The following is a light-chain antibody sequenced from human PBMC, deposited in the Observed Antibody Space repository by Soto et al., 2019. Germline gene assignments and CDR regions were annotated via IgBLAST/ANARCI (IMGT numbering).Light chain of an antibody. CDR2: GAS. Sequence: DIQMTQSPSSLSASVGDRVSITCRAGQSINRFLNWYQQKPGKAPKLLIYGASSLQSGVPSRFRRSGSGTDFNLSISSRQPEDFATYYCQQSYSSPQTFGQGTKVEIK. CDR3: QQSYSSPQT. CDR1: QSINRF. J-gene: IGKJ1*01. V-gene: IGKV1-39*01.